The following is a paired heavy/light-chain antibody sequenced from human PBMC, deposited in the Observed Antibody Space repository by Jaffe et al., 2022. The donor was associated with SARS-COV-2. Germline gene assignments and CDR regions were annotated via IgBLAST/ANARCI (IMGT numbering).Heavy chain of an antibody. CDR3: ARESYDYLWGSYRQKSSHFDN. J-gene: IGHJ4*02. V-gene: IGHV3-33*01. Sequence: QVQLVESGGGVVQPGGSLKLSCAASGFTFSTYAMHWVRQAPGKGLDWVAIIWYDGTNKIYADSVKGRFAISRDNSENTLYLHMFNLRAEDTAVYYCARESYDYLWGSYRQKSSHFDNWGQGTLVTVSS. D-gene: IGHD3-16*02. CDR2: IWYDGTNK. CDR1: GFTFSTYA.
Light chain of an antibody. Sequence: DIQMTQSPSTLSASLGDRVTITCRASQSISNWLAWYQQKPGKAPKLLIYKSSSLERGVPSRFSGSGSGTEFTLTISSLQPDDIATYYCQQYDSYAYTFGQGTKLQIK. V-gene: IGKV1-5*03. CDR2: KSS. CDR1: QSISNW. CDR3: QQYDSYAYT. J-gene: IGKJ2*01.